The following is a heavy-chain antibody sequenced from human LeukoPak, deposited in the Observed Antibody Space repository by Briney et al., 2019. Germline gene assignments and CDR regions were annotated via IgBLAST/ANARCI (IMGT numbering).Heavy chain of an antibody. V-gene: IGHV3-21*01. CDR3: ARGGSFTVGTVIASPFDH. Sequence: KAGRSLRLSCTASGFTFSSYTMHWVRQAPGKGLEWVSSISQTSEYIDNADSVKGRFTISRDNAKNSLFLQMNSLRADDTALYYCARGGSFTVGTVIASPFDHWGQGILVTVSS. CDR1: GFTFSSYT. CDR2: ISQTSEYI. D-gene: IGHD3-16*02. J-gene: IGHJ4*02.